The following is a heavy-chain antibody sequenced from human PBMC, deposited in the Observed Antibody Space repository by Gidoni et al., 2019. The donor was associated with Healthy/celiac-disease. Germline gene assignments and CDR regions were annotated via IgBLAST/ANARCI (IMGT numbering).Heavy chain of an antibody. Sequence: QLTLKESRPTLVKPTQTLTLTCTFSGFSLTTRGVGVGWIRQPPGKALEWLALIYWNDDKRYSPSLKSRLTINKDTSKNQVVLTMTNMDPVDTATYYCELQGYCTNGVCSEYYFDYWGQGTLVTVSS. CDR2: IYWNDDK. V-gene: IGHV2-5*01. CDR1: GFSLTTRGVG. D-gene: IGHD2-8*01. J-gene: IGHJ4*02. CDR3: ELQGYCTNGVCSEYYFDY.